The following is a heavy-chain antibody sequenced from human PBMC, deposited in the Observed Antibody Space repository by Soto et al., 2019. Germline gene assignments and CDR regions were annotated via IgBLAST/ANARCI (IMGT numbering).Heavy chain of an antibody. CDR3: ARTSYSSSWYHFDY. CDR2: IDWDDDK. CDR1: GFSLSTSGMR. D-gene: IGHD6-13*01. Sequence: ESGPTLVNPTQTLTLTCTFSGFSLSTSGMRVSWIRQPPGKALEWLARIDWDDDKFYSTSLKTRLTISKDTSKNQVVLTMTNMDPVDTATYYCARTSYSSSWYHFDYWGQGTLVTVSS. J-gene: IGHJ4*02. V-gene: IGHV2-70*04.